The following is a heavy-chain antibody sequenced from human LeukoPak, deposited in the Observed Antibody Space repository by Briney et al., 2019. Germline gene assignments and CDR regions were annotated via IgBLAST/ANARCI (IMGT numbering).Heavy chain of an antibody. V-gene: IGHV4-59*01. Sequence: PSETLSLTCTVSGGSISSYYWSWIRQPPGKGLEWIGYIYYSGSTNYNPSLKSRVTISVVTSKNQFSLKLSSVTAADTAVYYCASRIAAAGILDPLYFDYWGQGTLVTVSS. CDR1: GGSISSYY. J-gene: IGHJ4*02. D-gene: IGHD6-13*01. CDR3: ASRIAAAGILDPLYFDY. CDR2: IYYSGST.